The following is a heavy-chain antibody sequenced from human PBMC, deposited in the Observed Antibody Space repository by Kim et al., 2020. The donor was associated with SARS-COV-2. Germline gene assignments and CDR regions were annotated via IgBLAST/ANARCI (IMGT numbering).Heavy chain of an antibody. CDR3: ARAPNDFWSGYSYYFDY. D-gene: IGHD3-3*01. V-gene: IGHV4-61*01. J-gene: IGHJ4*02. CDR1: GGSVSSGSYF. CDR2: IYYSGNT. Sequence: SETLSLTCTVSGGSVSSGSYFWSWIRQPPGKGLEWIGYIYYSGNTNYNPSLKSRVTMSVDTSKNQFSLKLRSVTAADTAVYYCARAPNDFWSGYSYYFDYWGQRTLVTVSS.